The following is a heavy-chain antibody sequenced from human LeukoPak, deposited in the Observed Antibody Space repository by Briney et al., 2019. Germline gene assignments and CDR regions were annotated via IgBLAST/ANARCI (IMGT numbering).Heavy chain of an antibody. CDR2: ISAYNGNT. V-gene: IGHV1-18*01. CDR3: ARDPDSYNLNYASDDAFDI. CDR1: GYTFTSYG. Sequence: ASVKVSCKASGYTFTSYGISWVRQAPGQGLEWMGWISAYNGNTNYAQKLQGRVTMTTDTSTSTAYMELRSLRSDDTAVSYCARDPDSYNLNYASDDAFDIWGQGTMVTVSS. J-gene: IGHJ3*02. D-gene: IGHD5-24*01.